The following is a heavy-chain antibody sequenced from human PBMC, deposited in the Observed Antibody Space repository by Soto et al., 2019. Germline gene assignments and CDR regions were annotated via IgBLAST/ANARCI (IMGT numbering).Heavy chain of an antibody. J-gene: IGHJ4*02. V-gene: IGHV1-69*06. CDR1: GGTFSSYA. D-gene: IGHD3-22*01. CDR3: ARDRLGSLTYYYDSSGYPLDY. CDR2: IIPIFGTA. Sequence: SVKVSCKASGGTFSSYAISWVRQAPGQGLEWMGGIIPIFGTANYAQKSQGRVTITADKSTSTAYMELSSLRSEDTAVYYCARDRLGSLTYYYDSSGYPLDYWGQGTLVTVSS.